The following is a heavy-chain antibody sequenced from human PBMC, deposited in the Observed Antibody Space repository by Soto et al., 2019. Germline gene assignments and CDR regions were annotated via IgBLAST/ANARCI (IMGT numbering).Heavy chain of an antibody. V-gene: IGHV2-70*11. J-gene: IGHJ6*02. Sequence: SGPTLVNPTQTLTLTFTFSGFSLSTSGMCVSWIRQPPGKALEWLARIDWDDDKYYSTSLKTRLTISKDTSKNQVVLTMTNMDPVDTATYYCARMSYYDSSGYFIHYYYYGMDVWGQGTTVTVSS. CDR1: GFSLSTSGMC. D-gene: IGHD3-22*01. CDR3: ARMSYYDSSGYFIHYYYYGMDV. CDR2: IDWDDDK.